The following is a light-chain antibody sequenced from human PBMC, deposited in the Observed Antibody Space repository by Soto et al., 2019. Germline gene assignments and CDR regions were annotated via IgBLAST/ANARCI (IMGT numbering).Light chain of an antibody. CDR2: DAS. Sequence: IVLTQSPATLSLSPGESATLSCRANQTVNYLAWYQQKPGQAPRLLIYDASIRATGIPARFSGSGSGTDFTLAISSLEPEDFAVYYCQQRGTWPPLTFGGGTKVEIK. CDR3: QQRGTWPPLT. J-gene: IGKJ4*01. CDR1: QTVNY. V-gene: IGKV3-11*01.